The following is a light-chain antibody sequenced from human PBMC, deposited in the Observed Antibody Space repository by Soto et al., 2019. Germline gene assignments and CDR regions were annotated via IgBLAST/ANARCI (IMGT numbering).Light chain of an antibody. CDR3: QQYGRSPWT. V-gene: IGKV3-20*01. CDR2: GAS. Sequence: EIVMTQSPATLSVSPGERVTLSCRASQSVSSSYLAWYQQKPGQAPGLLIYGASSRATGIPDRFSGSGSGTDFTLTISRLEPEDFAVYYCQQYGRSPWTFGQGTKVDI. CDR1: QSVSSSY. J-gene: IGKJ1*01.